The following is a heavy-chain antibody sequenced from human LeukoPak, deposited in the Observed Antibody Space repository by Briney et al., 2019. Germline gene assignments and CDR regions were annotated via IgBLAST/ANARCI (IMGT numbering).Heavy chain of an antibody. CDR2: ISSSSSTI. Sequence: GGSLRLSCAASGFTFSTYNMNWVRQAPGKGLEWVSHISSSSSTIYYADSVKGRFTISRDNAKNSLYLQMNSLRAEDTAVYYCARLRSYGYYHNGMDVWGQGTTVTVS. V-gene: IGHV3-48*04. CDR1: GFTFSTYN. D-gene: IGHD3-16*01. CDR3: ARLRSYGYYHNGMDV. J-gene: IGHJ6*02.